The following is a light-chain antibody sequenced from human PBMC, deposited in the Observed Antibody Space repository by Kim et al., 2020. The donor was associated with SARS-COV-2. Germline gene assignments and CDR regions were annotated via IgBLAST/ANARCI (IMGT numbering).Light chain of an antibody. V-gene: IGKV3-20*01. CDR2: GAS. CDR3: QQYGSSPAT. Sequence: ILFTQSPGTLSLSPGERATLSCRASQTVTSNYLAWYQQKPGQAPRLLIYGASSRATGISDRFSGSGSGTDFTLTISRLEPEDFAVYYCQQYGSSPATFGQGTKVDIK. CDR1: QTVTSNY. J-gene: IGKJ1*01.